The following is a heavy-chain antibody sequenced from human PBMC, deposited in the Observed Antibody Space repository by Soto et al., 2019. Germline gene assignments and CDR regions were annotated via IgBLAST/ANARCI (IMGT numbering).Heavy chain of an antibody. J-gene: IGHJ4*02. CDR3: ANSNVDIVATINFDY. CDR1: GFTFSSHA. Sequence: EVQLLASGGGLVQPGGSLRLSCAASGFTFSSHAMSWVRQAPGKGLEWVSAISGSGGSTYYADSVKGRFTISRDNSKNTVYLQMNGLRAEDTAVYYCANSNVDIVATINFDYWGQGALVTVSS. CDR2: ISGSGGST. D-gene: IGHD5-12*01. V-gene: IGHV3-23*01.